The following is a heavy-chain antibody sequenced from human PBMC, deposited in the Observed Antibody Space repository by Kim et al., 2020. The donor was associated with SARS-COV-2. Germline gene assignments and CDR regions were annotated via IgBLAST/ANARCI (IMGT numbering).Heavy chain of an antibody. CDR2: ISASGLST. D-gene: IGHD1-1*01. Sequence: GGSLRLSCAASGFTFNTYAMSWVRQAPGKGLEWVSCISASGLSTYYADSVKGRFTISRDNSKNTLYLQMNSLRVEDTAIYYCARNKDWFDPWGQGTQATVSS. V-gene: IGHV3-23*01. CDR1: GFTFNTYA. J-gene: IGHJ5*02. CDR3: ARNKDWFDP.